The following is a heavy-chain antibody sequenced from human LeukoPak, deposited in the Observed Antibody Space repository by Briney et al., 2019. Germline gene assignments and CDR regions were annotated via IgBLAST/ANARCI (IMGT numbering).Heavy chain of an antibody. CDR1: GFTFSSYA. Sequence: GGSLRLSCAASGFTFSSYAMSWVRQAPGKGLEWVSAISGSGGSTYYADSVKGRFTISRDNSKNTLFLQMNSLRAEDTAVYYCTRDPGSFLPAGYWGQGTLVTVSS. CDR3: TRDPGSFLPAGY. D-gene: IGHD1-26*01. J-gene: IGHJ4*02. CDR2: ISGSGGST. V-gene: IGHV3-23*01.